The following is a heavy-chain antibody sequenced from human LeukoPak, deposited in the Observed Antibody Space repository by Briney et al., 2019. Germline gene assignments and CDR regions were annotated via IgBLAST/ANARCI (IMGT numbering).Heavy chain of an antibody. Sequence: GGSLRLSCAASGFTFNMYSMGWVRQAPGKGLEWVARISYDGSKKYYVDSVRGRFSISRDNAKNTLYLQMKSLRAEDTAIYYCARVRGNYYDSSGFPGDWGQGTLVTVSS. CDR2: ISYDGSKK. CDR1: GFTFNMYS. J-gene: IGHJ4*02. CDR3: ARVRGNYYDSSGFPGD. V-gene: IGHV3-30*04. D-gene: IGHD3-22*01.